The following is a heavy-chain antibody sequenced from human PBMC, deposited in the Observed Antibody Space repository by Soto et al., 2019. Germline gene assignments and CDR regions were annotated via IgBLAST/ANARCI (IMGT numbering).Heavy chain of an antibody. CDR3: ARALYSYGYFDY. V-gene: IGHV3-23*01. CDR1: GFTFSSYA. CDR2: ISGSGGST. D-gene: IGHD5-18*01. J-gene: IGHJ4*02. Sequence: VGSLRLSCAASGFTFSSYAMSWVRQAPGKGLEWVSAISGSGGSTYYADSVKGRFTISRDNSKNTLYLQMNSLRAEDTAVYYCARALYSYGYFDYWGQGTLVTVSS.